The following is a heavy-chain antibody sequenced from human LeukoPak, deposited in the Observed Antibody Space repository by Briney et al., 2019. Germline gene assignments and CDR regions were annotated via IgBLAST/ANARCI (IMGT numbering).Heavy chain of an antibody. CDR2: IDPKNGGT. CDR1: GYTFSGYY. CDR3: ARDWPCSGGSCFDY. V-gene: IGHV1-2*02. J-gene: IGHJ4*02. D-gene: IGHD2-15*01. Sequence: APVKVSCKASGYTFSGYYIQWVRQAPGQGLEWMGWIDPKNGGTNYAPSFQGRVTMTRDTPVNTAYMELSSLRSDDTAMYYCARDWPCSGGSCFDYWGQGTLVTVP.